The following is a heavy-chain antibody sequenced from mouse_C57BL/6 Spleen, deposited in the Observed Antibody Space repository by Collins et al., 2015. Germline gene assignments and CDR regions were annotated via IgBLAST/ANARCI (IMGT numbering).Heavy chain of an antibody. V-gene: IGHV7-3*01. CDR1: GFTFTDYY. CDR2: IRNKANGYTT. D-gene: IGHD2-5*01. Sequence: EVKLVESGGGLVQPGGSLSLSCAASGFTFTDYYMSWVRQPPGKALEWLGFIRNKANGYTTEYSASLKGRFTISRDNSQSILYLQMNALRAEDSATYYCARKTIVTGAMDYWGQGTSVTVSS. J-gene: IGHJ4*01. CDR3: ARKTIVTGAMDY.